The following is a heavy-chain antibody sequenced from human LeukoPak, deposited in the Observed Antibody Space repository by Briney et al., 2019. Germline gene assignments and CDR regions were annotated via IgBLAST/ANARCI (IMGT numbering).Heavy chain of an antibody. D-gene: IGHD3-9*01. CDR1: GYSFTTYW. CDR3: ARHVVPYGSGLTGFDY. Sequence: GVSLNISCKGSGYSFTTYWIGWVGPMPGRGLEWMGLIFPGDSDTRYSPSFQGQVTISADKSTSTAYLQWSSLKASDTAMYYCARHVVPYGSGLTGFDYWGQGTLVTVSS. J-gene: IGHJ4*02. V-gene: IGHV5-51*01. CDR2: IFPGDSDT.